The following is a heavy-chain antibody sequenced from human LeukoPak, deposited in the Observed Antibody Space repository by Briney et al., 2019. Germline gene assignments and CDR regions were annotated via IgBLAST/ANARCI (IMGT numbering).Heavy chain of an antibody. J-gene: IGHJ4*02. CDR2: IIPIFGTA. CDR3: ARGKEVITMLRGLKPGYYFDY. Sequence: GASVKVSCKASGGTFSSYAISWVRQAPGQGLEWMGGIIPIFGTANYAQKFQGRVTITADKSTSTAYMELSSLRSEDTAVYYCARGKEVITMLRGLKPGYYFDYWGQGTLVTVSS. V-gene: IGHV1-69*06. CDR1: GGTFSSYA. D-gene: IGHD3-10*01.